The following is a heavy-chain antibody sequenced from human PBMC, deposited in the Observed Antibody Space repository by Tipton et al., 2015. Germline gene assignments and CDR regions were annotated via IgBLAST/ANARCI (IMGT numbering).Heavy chain of an antibody. D-gene: IGHD7-27*01. J-gene: IGHJ4*02. V-gene: IGHV4-59*01. CDR3: AGDRPGANYFDY. CDR1: GGSISSEY. CDR2: VFSTGST. Sequence: TLSLTCTVSGGSISSEYWSWIRQPPGKGLAWIGYVFSTGSTYYNPSLESRVTISVDTFENQFSLKLSSVTAADTAVYYCAGDRPGANYFDYWGQGTLVTVPS.